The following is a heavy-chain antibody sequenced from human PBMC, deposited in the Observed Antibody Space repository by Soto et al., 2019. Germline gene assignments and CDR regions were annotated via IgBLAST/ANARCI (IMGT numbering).Heavy chain of an antibody. J-gene: IGHJ6*02. Sequence: ASVKVSCKVSGYTLIELSMHWVRQAPGKGLEWMGNFDPENGEAIYAQKFQGRVTITRDTSASTAYMELSSLRSEDTAVYYCARRRITIFGYYYYGMDVWG. CDR1: GYTLIELS. D-gene: IGHD3-3*01. CDR3: ARRRITIFGYYYYGMDV. V-gene: IGHV1-24*01. CDR2: FDPENGEA.